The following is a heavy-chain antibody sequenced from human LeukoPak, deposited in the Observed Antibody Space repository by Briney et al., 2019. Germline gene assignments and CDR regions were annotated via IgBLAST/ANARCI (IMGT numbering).Heavy chain of an antibody. V-gene: IGHV3-23*01. CDR3: AKDLGGYSKSRYYYYMDV. CDR1: GFTFSSYA. CDR2: ISGSGGST. Sequence: GGSLRPSCAASGFTFSSYAMSWVRQAPGKGLEWVSAISGSGGSTYYADSVKGRFTISRDNSKNTLYLQMNSLRAEDTAVYYYAKDLGGYSKSRYYYYMDVWGKGTTVTVSS. J-gene: IGHJ6*03. D-gene: IGHD4-11*01.